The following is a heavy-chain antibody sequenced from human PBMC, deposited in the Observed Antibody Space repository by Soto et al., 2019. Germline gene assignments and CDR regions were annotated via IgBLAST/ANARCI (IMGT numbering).Heavy chain of an antibody. CDR2: ISGSGGRS. V-gene: IGHV3-23*01. CDR1: ELTFGNFA. CDR3: VKQGIAVAFDTFDI. D-gene: IGHD6-19*01. J-gene: IGHJ3*02. Sequence: GGPRRLPLAALELTFGNFAWPGVRKGQGKGLEWVSGISGSGGRSYYADSVKGRFTISRDNSKSTLYLQMNSLRAEDTAIYYCVKQGIAVAFDTFDIWGQGTLVTVSS.